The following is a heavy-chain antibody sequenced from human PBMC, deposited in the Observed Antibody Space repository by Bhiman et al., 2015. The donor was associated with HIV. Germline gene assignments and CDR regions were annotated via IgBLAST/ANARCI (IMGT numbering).Heavy chain of an antibody. J-gene: IGHJ4*02. CDR3: ARDPGATPRCPHY. D-gene: IGHD1-26*01. CDR2: ISYDGSNK. V-gene: IGHV3-30-3*01. CDR1: GFSFSSYA. Sequence: QVQLVESGGGVVQPGRSLRLSCAASGFSFSSYAMHWVRQAPGKGLEWVAVISYDGSNKYYADSVKGRFTISRDKSKNTLYLQMNSLRAEDTAVYYCARDPGATPRCPHYWGQGTLVTVSS.